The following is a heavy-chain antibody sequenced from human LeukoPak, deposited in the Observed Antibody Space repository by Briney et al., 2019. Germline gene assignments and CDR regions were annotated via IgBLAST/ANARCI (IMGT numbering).Heavy chain of an antibody. D-gene: IGHD6-6*01. CDR3: ARDGAYSSSSIWFDP. J-gene: IGHJ5*02. CDR2: INPNSGGT. Sequence: ASVKVSCKASGYTFTGYYMHWVRQAPGQGLEWMGWINPNSGGTNYAQRFQGRVTMTRDTSISTAYMELSRLRSDDTAVYYCARDGAYSSSSIWFDPWGQGTLVTVSS. V-gene: IGHV1-2*02. CDR1: GYTFTGYY.